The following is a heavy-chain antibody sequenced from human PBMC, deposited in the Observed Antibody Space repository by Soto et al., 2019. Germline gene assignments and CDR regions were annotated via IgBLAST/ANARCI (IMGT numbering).Heavy chain of an antibody. CDR2: IYPGDSDT. D-gene: IGHD6-13*01. Sequence: GESLKISCKGSGYSSTSYWIGWARQMPGKRLEWMGLIYPGDSDTIYSPSLQGQVTISADKSTSTPYLQWISLKASDTAMYSCARLVGGQHQSNYGMDVWGQGTTVTVSS. J-gene: IGHJ6*02. CDR3: ARLVGGQHQSNYGMDV. CDR1: GYSSTSYW. V-gene: IGHV5-51*01.